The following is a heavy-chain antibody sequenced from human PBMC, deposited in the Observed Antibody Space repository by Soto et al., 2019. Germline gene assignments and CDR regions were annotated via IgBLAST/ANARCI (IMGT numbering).Heavy chain of an antibody. V-gene: IGHV3-21*01. Sequence: EVQLVESGGGLVQPGGSLRLSCAASGFTFSSYSMNWVRQAPGKGLEWVSSISSSSSYIYYADSVKGRFTISRDNAKNSLYLQMNSLRAEDTAVYYCARDVDYDILTGYYSPYFDYWGQGTLVTVSS. J-gene: IGHJ4*02. CDR3: ARDVDYDILTGYYSPYFDY. CDR2: ISSSSSYI. CDR1: GFTFSSYS. D-gene: IGHD3-9*01.